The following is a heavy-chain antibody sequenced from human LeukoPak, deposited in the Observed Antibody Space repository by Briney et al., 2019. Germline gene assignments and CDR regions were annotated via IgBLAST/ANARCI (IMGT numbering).Heavy chain of an antibody. CDR1: GGSISRYY. Sequence: PDTLSLTCTVSGGSISRYYWSWIPQPPGHRLESIRYIYYSGGTNYNPSLKSRVTISVDTSKNQFSVKLSSVTGADTAVYYCARHSVYDILSGSFDYWGQGTLVTVSS. CDR2: IYYSGGT. CDR3: ARHSVYDILSGSFDY. J-gene: IGHJ4*02. V-gene: IGHV4-59*08. D-gene: IGHD3-9*01.